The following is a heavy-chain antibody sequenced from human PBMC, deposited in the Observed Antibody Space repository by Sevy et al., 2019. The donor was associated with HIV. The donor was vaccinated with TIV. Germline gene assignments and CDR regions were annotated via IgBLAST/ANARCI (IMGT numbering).Heavy chain of an antibody. CDR3: AHSSXLGXXVXXPAAIPXXAFXX. D-gene: IGHD2-2*02. V-gene: IGHV2-5*01. CDR1: GXSLSTSGVG. Sequence: SGPTLVNPTQTLMLTCTFSGXSLSTSGVGVGWIRQPPGKALEWLALIYWNDDKRYSPSLKSRLTITKDTSKNQVVLTMTNMDPVDTATYYCAHSSXLGXXVXXPAAIPXXAFXXXXXXTMVTVSS. CDR2: IYWNDDK. J-gene: IGHJ3*02.